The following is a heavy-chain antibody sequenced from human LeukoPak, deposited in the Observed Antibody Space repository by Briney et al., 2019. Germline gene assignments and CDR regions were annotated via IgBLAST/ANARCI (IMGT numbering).Heavy chain of an antibody. CDR1: GFTFSSYA. Sequence: PGGSLRLSCAASGFTFSSYAMSWVRQAPGKGLEWVSAISGSGGSTYYADSVKGRFTISRDNSKNTLYLQMNSLRAEDTAVYYCAKDVVLRYFDWLLPSFDYWGQGTLVTVSS. D-gene: IGHD3-9*01. CDR3: AKDVVLRYFDWLLPSFDY. V-gene: IGHV3-23*01. CDR2: ISGSGGST. J-gene: IGHJ4*02.